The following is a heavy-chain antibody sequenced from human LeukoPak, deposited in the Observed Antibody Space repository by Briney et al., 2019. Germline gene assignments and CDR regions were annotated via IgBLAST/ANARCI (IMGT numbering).Heavy chain of an antibody. Sequence: PGRSLRLSCAASGFTFSSYGMHWVRQAPGKGLEWVAAIWYDGSNKYYADSVKGRFTISRDNSKNTLDLQMNSLRAEDTAVYYCARDPYGDYSYYYGMDVWGKGTTVTVSS. D-gene: IGHD4-17*01. CDR1: GFTFSSYG. J-gene: IGHJ6*04. CDR3: ARDPYGDYSYYYGMDV. CDR2: IWYDGSNK. V-gene: IGHV3-33*01.